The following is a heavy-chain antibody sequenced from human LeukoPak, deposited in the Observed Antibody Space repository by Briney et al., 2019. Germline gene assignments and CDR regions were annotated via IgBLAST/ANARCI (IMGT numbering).Heavy chain of an antibody. Sequence: GGSLRLSCAASGCTFSSYDKNWVRKAPGPGLDWVSYISSSGSTIYYADSVKGRFTISRDNAKNPLYLQMNSLRAEDTAVYYCARGSDWRWLQGTHFDYWGQATLVTVSS. CDR3: ARGSDWRWLQGTHFDY. CDR2: ISSSGSTI. V-gene: IGHV3-48*03. D-gene: IGHD5-24*01. J-gene: IGHJ4*02. CDR1: GCTFSSYD.